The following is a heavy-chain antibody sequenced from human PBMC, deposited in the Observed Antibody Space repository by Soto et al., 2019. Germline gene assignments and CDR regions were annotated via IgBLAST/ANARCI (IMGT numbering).Heavy chain of an antibody. J-gene: IGHJ5*01. CDR3: ASSFKGYCISTSCYGWFDP. CDR2: IYYSGST. V-gene: IGHV4-30-4*01. CDR1: GGSTSSGDYY. Sequence: SETLSLTCTVSGGSTSSGDYYLCWIRQPPGKGLEWIGYIYYSGSTYYNPSLKSRVTISVDTSKNQFSLKLSSVTAADTAVYYCASSFKGYCISTSCYGWFDPWGQGTTVTVSS. D-gene: IGHD2-2*01.